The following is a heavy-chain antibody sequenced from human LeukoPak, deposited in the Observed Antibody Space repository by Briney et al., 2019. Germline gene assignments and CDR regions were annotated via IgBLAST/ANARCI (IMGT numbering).Heavy chain of an antibody. Sequence: SETLSLTCTVSGYSISSGYYRGWIRQPPGKGLEWIGSIYHSGSTYYNPSLKSRVTISVDTSKNQFSLKLSSVTAADTAVYYCASEHDYGDYGYYFDYWGQGTLVTVSS. CDR3: ASEHDYGDYGYYFDY. CDR2: IYHSGST. D-gene: IGHD4-17*01. CDR1: GYSISSGYY. V-gene: IGHV4-38-2*02. J-gene: IGHJ4*02.